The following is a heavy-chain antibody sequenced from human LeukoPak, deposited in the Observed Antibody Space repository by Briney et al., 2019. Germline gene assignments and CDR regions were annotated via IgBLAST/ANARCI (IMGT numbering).Heavy chain of an antibody. CDR1: GYTFTGYY. V-gene: IGHV1-2*02. Sequence: ASVKVSCKASGYTFTGYYMHWVRQAPGRGLEWMGWINPNSGGTNYAQKFQGRVTMTRDTSISTAYMELSRLRSDDTAVYYCARVASRYDFWSGYYTWGVATGDFDYWGQGTLVTVSS. CDR2: INPNSGGT. CDR3: ARVASRYDFWSGYYTWGVATGDFDY. D-gene: IGHD3-3*01. J-gene: IGHJ4*02.